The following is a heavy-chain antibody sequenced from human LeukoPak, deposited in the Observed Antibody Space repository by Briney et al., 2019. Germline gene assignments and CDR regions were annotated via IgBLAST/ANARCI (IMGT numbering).Heavy chain of an antibody. CDR1: GFTFSNYW. D-gene: IGHD2-2*01. J-gene: IGHJ5*02. CDR2: IRQDGSEK. V-gene: IGHV3-7*01. CDR3: ARIPAVNGRFRFDP. Sequence: HPGGSLRLSCAASGFTFSNYWMSWVRQAPEKGLEWVANIRQDGSEKYYVDSVKGRFTISRDDAENSLFLQMDSLRAEDTAVYFCARIPAVNGRFRFDPWGQGTLVTVSS.